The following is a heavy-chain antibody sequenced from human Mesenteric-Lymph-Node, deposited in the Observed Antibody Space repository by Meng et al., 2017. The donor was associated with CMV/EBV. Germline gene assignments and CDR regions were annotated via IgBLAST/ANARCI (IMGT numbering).Heavy chain of an antibody. D-gene: IGHD3-10*01. J-gene: IGHJ4*02. V-gene: IGHV1-69*04. CDR3: ATGPYSFGSGPDS. CDR2: IVPVLGIT. Sequence: KASGDPFNNSAVTWVRQAPSEGLEWVGRIVPVLGITNSAQKFGGRVTISTDKSTNTAYLKLSNLKSEDTAVYYCATGPYSFGSGPDSWGQGTLVTVSS. CDR1: GDPFNNSA.